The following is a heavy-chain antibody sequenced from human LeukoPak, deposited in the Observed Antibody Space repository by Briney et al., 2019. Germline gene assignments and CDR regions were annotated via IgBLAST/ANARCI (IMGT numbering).Heavy chain of an antibody. Sequence: PSETLSLTCTVSGGSISSSSYYWGWIRQPPGKGLEWIGSIYYSGSTYYNPSLKSRVTISVDTSKNQFSLKLSSVTAADTAVYYCARGPIDAFDIWGQETMVTVSS. CDR3: ARGPIDAFDI. J-gene: IGHJ3*02. V-gene: IGHV4-39*01. CDR1: GGSISSSSYY. CDR2: IYYSGST.